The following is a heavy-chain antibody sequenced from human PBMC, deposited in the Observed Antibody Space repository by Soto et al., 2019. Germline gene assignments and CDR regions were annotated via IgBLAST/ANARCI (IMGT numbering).Heavy chain of an antibody. V-gene: IGHV3-72*01. CDR3: ACFISGVVH. J-gene: IGHJ4*02. Sequence: EVQLVESGGGLVQPGRSLRLSCAASGFTLSDHYMDWVRQAPGKGLEWVARTKHKTEEYTTEYAASVKGRFTISRDDSENTLYLQMNSLKTEDTAVYFCACFISGVVHWGQGTLVTVSS. D-gene: IGHD3-3*01. CDR2: TKHKTEEYTT. CDR1: GFTLSDHY.